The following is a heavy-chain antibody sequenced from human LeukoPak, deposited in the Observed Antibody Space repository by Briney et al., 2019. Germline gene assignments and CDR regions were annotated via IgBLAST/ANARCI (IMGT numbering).Heavy chain of an antibody. CDR3: ASLSYDYVWGRYFDY. D-gene: IGHD3-16*01. CDR1: GFTFSSYA. J-gene: IGHJ4*02. Sequence: GGSLRLSCAASGFTFSSYAMHWVRQAPGKGLEWVAVISYDGSNKYYADSVKGRFTISRDNSKNTLYLQMNSLRAEDTAVYYCASLSYDYVWGRYFDYWGQGTLVTVSS. CDR2: ISYDGSNK. V-gene: IGHV3-30*04.